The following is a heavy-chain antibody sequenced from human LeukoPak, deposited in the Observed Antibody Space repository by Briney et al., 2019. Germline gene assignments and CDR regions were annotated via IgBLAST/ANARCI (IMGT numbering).Heavy chain of an antibody. V-gene: IGHV4-59*01. CDR1: GGSISNYY. CDR3: AREDSGYDYSPFYY. CDR2: IYHTGST. J-gene: IGHJ4*02. D-gene: IGHD5-12*01. Sequence: SETLSLTCTVSGGSISNYYWSWIRQPPGKGLEWIGCIYHTGSTSYNPSLKSRVVMSVETSQNQFSLKVRSVTAADTAVYYCAREDSGYDYSPFYYWGQGILVTVSS.